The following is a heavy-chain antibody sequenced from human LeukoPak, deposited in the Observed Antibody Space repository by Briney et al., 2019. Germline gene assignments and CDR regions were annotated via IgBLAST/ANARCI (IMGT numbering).Heavy chain of an antibody. CDR1: GYTFTGYY. V-gene: IGHV1-2*02. J-gene: IGHJ4*02. CDR2: INPNSGGT. Sequence: ASEKVSCKASGYTFTGYYMYWVRQAPGQGLEWMGWINPNSGGTNYAQKFQGRVTMTRDTSISTAYMELSRLRSDDTAVYYCARDRDGDVTPFDYWGQGTLVTVSS. D-gene: IGHD4-17*01. CDR3: ARDRDGDVTPFDY.